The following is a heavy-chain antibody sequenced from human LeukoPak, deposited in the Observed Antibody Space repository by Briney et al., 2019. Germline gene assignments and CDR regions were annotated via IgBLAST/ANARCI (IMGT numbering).Heavy chain of an antibody. V-gene: IGHV3-23*01. CDR2: ISGSGGST. Sequence: ETLSLTCSVSGGSIISYYWSWVRQAPGKGLEWVSAISGSGGSTYYADSVKGRFTISRDNSKNTLYLQMNSLRAEDTAVYYCAKHDYYDSSGYYPDAFDIWGQGTMVTVSS. J-gene: IGHJ3*02. CDR3: AKHDYYDSSGYYPDAFDI. D-gene: IGHD3-22*01. CDR1: GGSIISYY.